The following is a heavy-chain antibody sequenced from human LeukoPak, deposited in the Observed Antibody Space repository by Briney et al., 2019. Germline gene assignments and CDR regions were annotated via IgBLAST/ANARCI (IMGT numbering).Heavy chain of an antibody. D-gene: IGHD5-18*01. CDR2: INPNSGGT. J-gene: IGHJ5*02. CDR3: ARGGYSYGEDYWFDP. Sequence: ASVKVSCKASGYTFTGYYMHWVRQAPGQGLEWMGWINPNSGGTNYAQKFQGRVTMTRDTSISTAYMELSRLRSDDTAVYYCARGGYSYGEDYWFDPWGQGTLVTVSS. CDR1: GYTFTGYY. V-gene: IGHV1-2*02.